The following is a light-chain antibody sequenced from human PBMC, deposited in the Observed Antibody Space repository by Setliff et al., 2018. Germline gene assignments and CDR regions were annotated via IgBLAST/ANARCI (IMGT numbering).Light chain of an antibody. V-gene: IGLV1-44*01. Sequence: QSALAQPPSASGTPGQRITISCSGGRSNIGTNTVDWYQQLPGTAPKLLIYSNNQRPSGVPDRFSGSKSGASASLAISELQSGDEADYYCATWDDRLNNLVFGGGTKSPS. CDR1: RSNIGTNT. J-gene: IGLJ2*01. CDR3: ATWDDRLNNLV. CDR2: SNN.